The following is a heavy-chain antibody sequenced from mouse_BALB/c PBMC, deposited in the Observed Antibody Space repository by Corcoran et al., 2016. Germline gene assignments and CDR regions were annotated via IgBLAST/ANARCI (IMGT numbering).Heavy chain of an antibody. Sequence: EVQLQQSGPELVKPGASVKISCKASGYSFTGYYMHWVKQSHVKSLEWIGRINPYNGATSYNQNFKDKASLTVDKSSSTAHMELHSLTSEDSAFYYLARTDTVAPMDHWVQGTSVTVDS. CDR2: INPYNGAT. J-gene: IGHJ4*01. CDR1: GYSFTGYY. CDR3: ARTDTVAPMDH. D-gene: IGHD1-1*01. V-gene: IGHV1-26*01.